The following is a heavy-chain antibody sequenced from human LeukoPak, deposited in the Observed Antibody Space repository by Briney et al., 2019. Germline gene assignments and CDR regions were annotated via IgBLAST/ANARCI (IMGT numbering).Heavy chain of an antibody. CDR3: AGLTRHYSRGYWFFDL. J-gene: IGHJ2*01. D-gene: IGHD4-11*01. V-gene: IGHV4-59*01. CDR2: SYYSGST. Sequence: NPSETLSLTCTVSGGSIISDYFWSWVRRPPGKGLEWIGYSYYSGSTNYNPSLETRVTISVDTSKNQFSLKLNSVTAADTAVYYCAGLTRHYSRGYWFFDLWGRGTLVTVSS. CDR1: GGSIISDYF.